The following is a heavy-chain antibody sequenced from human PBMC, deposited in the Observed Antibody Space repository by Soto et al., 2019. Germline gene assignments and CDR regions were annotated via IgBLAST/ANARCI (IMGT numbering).Heavy chain of an antibody. CDR2: ISYDGSNK. CDR1: GFTFSSYA. D-gene: IGHD3-3*01. V-gene: IGHV3-30-3*01. CDR3: ARARTIFGVVTGGMDV. Sequence: QVQLVESGGGVVQPGRSLRLSCAASGFTFSSYAMHWVRQAPGKGLEWVAVISYDGSNKYYADSVKGRFTISRDNSKNTLYLQMNSLRAEDTAVYYCARARTIFGVVTGGMDVW. J-gene: IGHJ6*01.